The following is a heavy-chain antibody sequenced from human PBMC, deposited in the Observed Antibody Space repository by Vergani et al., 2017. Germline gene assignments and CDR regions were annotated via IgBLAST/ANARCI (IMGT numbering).Heavy chain of an antibody. CDR2: VYPSGTT. CDR1: GGSVRTSIGYY. CDR3: ARGETRTDWFDP. J-gene: IGHJ5*02. Sequence: QVQLQESGPGLVKPSQTLSLSCTVSGGSVRTSIGYYWTWIRQTAERRLEWMGRVYPSGTTNYNPSLNGRVTIFVDKSKNLLSLRLNSVTAADTAVYYCARGETRTDWFDPWGQGTLVTVSS. D-gene: IGHD3/OR15-3a*01. V-gene: IGHV4-61*02.